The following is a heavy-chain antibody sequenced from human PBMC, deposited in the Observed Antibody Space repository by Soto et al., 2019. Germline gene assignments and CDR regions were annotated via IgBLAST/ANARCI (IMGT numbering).Heavy chain of an antibody. J-gene: IGHJ5*02. CDR2: IDASSTHI. CDR3: VRQQYDFLVDP. V-gene: IGHV3-21*01. D-gene: IGHD3-16*01. CDR1: GFSFSTYN. Sequence: GGSLRLSCAASGFSFSTYNMNWVRQSPGKGLEWVSSIDASSTHIYYADSVKGRFTISRDNGKSSLYLQMDSLRAEDTALYYCVRQQYDFLVDPWGQGTLVTVSS.